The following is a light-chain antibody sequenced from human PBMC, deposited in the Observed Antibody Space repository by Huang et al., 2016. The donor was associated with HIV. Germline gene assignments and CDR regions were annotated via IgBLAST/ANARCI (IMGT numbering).Light chain of an antibody. CDR3: QQYDNWPPFT. Sequence: IVMTQSPGTLSVSPGERATLSCRASQSVRSNLAWYQQKPGQAPRRLIYDASTRATGVPARFSGSGSGTEFTLSISSLQSEDFAVYYCQQYDNWPPFTVGPGTKVDIK. CDR1: QSVRSN. V-gene: IGKV3-15*01. CDR2: DAS. J-gene: IGKJ3*01.